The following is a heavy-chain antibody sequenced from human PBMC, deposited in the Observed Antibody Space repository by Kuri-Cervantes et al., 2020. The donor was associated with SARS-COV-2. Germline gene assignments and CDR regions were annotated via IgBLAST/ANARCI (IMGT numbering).Heavy chain of an antibody. J-gene: IGHJ4*02. V-gene: IGHV5-10-1*01. CDR1: GYSFTSYW. CDR2: IDPSDSYS. CDR3: ARHTPDGGYAGGAY. D-gene: IGHD5-12*01. Sequence: GGSLRLSCKGSGYSFTSYWISWVRQMPGKGLEWMGRIDPSDSYSNYSPSFQDHVTMSIDKSLTTAYLQWSSLKASDTAMYYCARHTPDGGYAGGAYWGQGTLVTVSS.